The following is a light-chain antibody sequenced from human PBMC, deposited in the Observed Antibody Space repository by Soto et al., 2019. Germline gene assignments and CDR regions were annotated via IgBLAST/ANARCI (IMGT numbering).Light chain of an antibody. CDR2: SNN. CDR3: AAWDDSLSGVV. CDR1: SSNIGSNY. Sequence: QSVLTQPPSASGTPGQRVTISCSGSSSNIGSNYVYWYQQLPGTAPKLLIYSNNQRPSGVPDRFSGSKSGTSASLAISGLPSEDEADYYCAAWDDSLSGVVFGGGTKLTVL. V-gene: IGLV1-47*02. J-gene: IGLJ2*01.